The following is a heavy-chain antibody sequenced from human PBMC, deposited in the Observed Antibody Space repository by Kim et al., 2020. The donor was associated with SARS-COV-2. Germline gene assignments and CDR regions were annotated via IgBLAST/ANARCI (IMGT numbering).Heavy chain of an antibody. D-gene: IGHD2-15*01. Sequence: ASVKVSCKASGYTFTSYAMHWVRQAPGQRLEWMGWINAGNGNTKYSQKFQGRVTITRDTSASTAYMELSSLRSEDTAVYYCARTDIVVVVAATHPSLSYYYYGMDVWGQGTTVTVSS. V-gene: IGHV1-3*01. J-gene: IGHJ6*02. CDR3: ARTDIVVVVAATHPSLSYYYYGMDV. CDR2: INAGNGNT. CDR1: GYTFTSYA.